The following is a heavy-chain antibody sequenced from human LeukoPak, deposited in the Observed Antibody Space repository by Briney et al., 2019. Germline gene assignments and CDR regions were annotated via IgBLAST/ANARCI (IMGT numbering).Heavy chain of an antibody. J-gene: IGHJ3*02. CDR3: ARSRTRGITIFGVVRRAFDI. V-gene: IGHV3-48*04. CDR1: GFTFSSSS. Sequence: GGSLRLSCAASGFTFSSSSMNWVRQAPGKGLEWVSYISSSRSTIYYADSVKGRFTISRDNAKNSLYLQMNSLRAEDTAVYYCARSRTRGITIFGVVRRAFDIWGQGTMVTVSS. CDR2: ISSSRSTI. D-gene: IGHD3-3*01.